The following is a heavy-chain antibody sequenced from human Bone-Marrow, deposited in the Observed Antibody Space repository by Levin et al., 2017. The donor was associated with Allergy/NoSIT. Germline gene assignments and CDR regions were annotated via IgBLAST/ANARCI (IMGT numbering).Heavy chain of an antibody. CDR2: IKEDGSEK. CDR1: GFSFSSSW. Sequence: TGGSLRLSCAASGFSFSSSWMSWVRQAPGKGLEWVANIKEDGSEKFYVDSVKGRFIVSRDNAKKSLYLQMNSLRVDDTAVYYCARALGGGDRDCWGQGTLVTVSS. J-gene: IGHJ4*02. V-gene: IGHV3-7*01. CDR3: ARALGGGDRDC. D-gene: IGHD2-21*02.